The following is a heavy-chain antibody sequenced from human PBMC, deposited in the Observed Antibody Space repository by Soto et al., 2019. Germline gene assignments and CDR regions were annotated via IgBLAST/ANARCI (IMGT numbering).Heavy chain of an antibody. V-gene: IGHV3-53*04. Sequence: EVQLVESGGGLVQPGGSLRLSCAVSGFSVSSNYMSWVRQAPGKGLEWVSVIYSGGSTYYADSVKGRFTISRHNSKNTLYFQMSSLRAEDTAVYYCAATRLGYWGQGTLVTVSS. CDR2: IYSGGST. D-gene: IGHD5-12*01. J-gene: IGHJ4*02. CDR3: AATRLGY. CDR1: GFSVSSNY.